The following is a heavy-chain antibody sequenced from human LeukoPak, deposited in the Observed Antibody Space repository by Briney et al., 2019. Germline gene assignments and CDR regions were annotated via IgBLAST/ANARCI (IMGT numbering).Heavy chain of an antibody. V-gene: IGHV3-23*01. D-gene: IGHD1-1*01. CDR3: ARGVFTGRYDAYFDY. Sequence: GGSLRLSCAASGFTFSSYAMSWVRQAPGKGLEWVSAISGSGGSTYYADSAKGRFTISRDNAKNSLYLQMNSLRAEDTAVYYCARGVFTGRYDAYFDYWGQGTLVTVSS. CDR2: ISGSGGST. J-gene: IGHJ4*02. CDR1: GFTFSSYA.